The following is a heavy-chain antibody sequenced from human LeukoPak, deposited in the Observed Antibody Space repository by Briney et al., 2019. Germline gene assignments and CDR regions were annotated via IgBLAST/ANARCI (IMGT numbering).Heavy chain of an antibody. D-gene: IGHD3-16*02. CDR1: GFTFSSYG. Sequence: PGGSLRLSCAASGFTFSSYGMHWVRQAPGKGLEWVAFIRYDGSNKYYADSVKGRFTISRDNSKNTLYLRMNSLGAEDTAVYYCAKDRYTYMDVWGKGTTVTVSS. V-gene: IGHV3-30*02. CDR3: AKDRYTYMDV. CDR2: IRYDGSNK. J-gene: IGHJ6*03.